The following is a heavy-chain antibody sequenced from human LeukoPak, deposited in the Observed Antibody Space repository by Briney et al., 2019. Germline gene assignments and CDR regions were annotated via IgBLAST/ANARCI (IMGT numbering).Heavy chain of an antibody. CDR2: INPNSGGT. CDR1: GYTFTGYY. D-gene: IGHD2-2*01. V-gene: IGHV1-2*02. CDR3: ASLGYCSSTSCPRDGYYMDV. J-gene: IGHJ6*03. Sequence: ASVKVSCKASGYTFTGYYMHWVRQAPGQGLEWMGWINPNSGGTNYAQKFQGRVTMTRDTSISTAYMELSRLRSDDTAVYYCASLGYCSSTSCPRDGYYMDVWGKGTTVTVSS.